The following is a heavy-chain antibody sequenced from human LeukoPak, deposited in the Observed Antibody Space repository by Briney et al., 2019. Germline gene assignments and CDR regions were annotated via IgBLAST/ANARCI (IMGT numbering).Heavy chain of an antibody. CDR2: IKQEGSEK. D-gene: IGHD1-26*01. CDR1: GFTFSSYW. J-gene: IGHJ6*01. CDR3: ATGIVGANKRNYYYGMDV. Sequence: GGSLRLSCAASGFTFSSYWMSWVRQAPGKGLEWVANIKQEGSEKYYVDAVKGRFTISRDNAKKYMYQQMHSLRAEDKAVYYCATGIVGANKRNYYYGMDVCGQGPTVTASS. V-gene: IGHV3-7*01.